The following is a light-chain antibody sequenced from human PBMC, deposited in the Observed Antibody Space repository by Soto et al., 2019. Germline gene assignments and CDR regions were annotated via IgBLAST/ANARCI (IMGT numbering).Light chain of an antibody. CDR1: STDVGGYIY. J-gene: IGLJ1*01. V-gene: IGLV2-14*01. CDR3: SSYASSSSPYV. CDR2: DNS. Sequence: QSVLTQPPSVSGSPGQRVTISCTGNSTDVGGYIYVYWYQQHPGTAPKLIIYDNSNRPSGVSDRFSGSKSGNAASLTISGLQAEDEADYYCSSYASSSSPYVFGTGTKVTVL.